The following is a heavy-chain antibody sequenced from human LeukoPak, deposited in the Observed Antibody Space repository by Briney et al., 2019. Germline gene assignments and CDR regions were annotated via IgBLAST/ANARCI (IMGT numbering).Heavy chain of an antibody. CDR3: AFQTGHVHSVSYFDL. J-gene: IGHJ2*01. CDR2: ISSSGSTI. D-gene: IGHD3-9*01. V-gene: IGHV3-48*03. Sequence: GGSLRLSCSASGFTFSSYAMNWVRQAPGKGLEWVSFISSSGSTIQYADSVKGRFTISRDNAKNSLYLQMNSLRAEDTAVYYCAFQTGHVHSVSYFDLWGRGTLVTVSS. CDR1: GFTFSSYA.